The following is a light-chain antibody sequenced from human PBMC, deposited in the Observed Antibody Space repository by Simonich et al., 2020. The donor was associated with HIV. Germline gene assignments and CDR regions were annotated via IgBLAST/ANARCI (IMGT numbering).Light chain of an antibody. J-gene: IGLJ1*01. CDR1: SSDVGGHNY. V-gene: IGLV2-14*01. CDR3: SSYTSGSTYV. Sequence: QSALTQPASVSGSPGQSITISCTGTSSDVGGHNYVSWYQQHPGTAPKLMIYDVNKRPSGVSNRFSGSKSGNTASLTISGLQAEDEADYYCSSYTSGSTYVFGTGTKVTVV. CDR2: DVN.